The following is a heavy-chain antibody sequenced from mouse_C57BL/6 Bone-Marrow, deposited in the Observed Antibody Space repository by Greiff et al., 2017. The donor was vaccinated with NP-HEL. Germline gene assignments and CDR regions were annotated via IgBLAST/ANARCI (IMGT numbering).Heavy chain of an antibody. CDR2: IYPSDSET. CDR1: GYTFTSYW. Sequence: QVQLQQPGAELVRPGSSVKLSCKASGYTFTSYWMDWVKQRPGQGLEWIGNIYPSDSETHYLQKFKDKATLTVDKSSSTAYMQLSSLTSEDSAVYYCARSDYSNYHWYFDVWGTGTTVTVSS. CDR3: ARSDYSNYHWYFDV. D-gene: IGHD2-5*01. J-gene: IGHJ1*03. V-gene: IGHV1-61*01.